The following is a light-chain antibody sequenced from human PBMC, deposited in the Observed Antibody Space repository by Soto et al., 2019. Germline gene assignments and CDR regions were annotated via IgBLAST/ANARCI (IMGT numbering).Light chain of an antibody. V-gene: IGKV3-11*01. J-gene: IGKJ5*01. CDR1: QSISIY. CDR3: QQRSNWIT. Sequence: EIVLTQSPATLSLSPGETATLSCRASQSISIYLAWYQQKPGQAPRLLIYDASNRATGIPARFSGSGSGTDFTLTISSLEPEDSAIYHCQQRSNWITFGQGTRLEIK. CDR2: DAS.